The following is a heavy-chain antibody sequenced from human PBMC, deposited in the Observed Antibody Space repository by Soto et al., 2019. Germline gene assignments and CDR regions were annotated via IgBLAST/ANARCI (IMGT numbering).Heavy chain of an antibody. CDR1: GFTFSSYA. D-gene: IGHD1-1*01. CDR3: ARTGGPRPY. V-gene: IGHV3-30-3*01. Sequence: QVQLVESGGGVVQPGRSLRLSCAASGFTFSSYAMHWVRQAPGKGLEWVAVISYDGSNKYYADSVKGRFTISRDNSKNTLYLQMNSLRAEDTAVYYCARTGGPRPYWGQGTLVTVSS. CDR2: ISYDGSNK. J-gene: IGHJ4*02.